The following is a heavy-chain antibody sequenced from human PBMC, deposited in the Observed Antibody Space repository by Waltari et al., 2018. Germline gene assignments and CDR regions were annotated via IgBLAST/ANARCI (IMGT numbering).Heavy chain of an antibody. CDR3: ARGEQENSVSKYYNGMDV. Sequence: EVQLLESGRGLVKPGGSLRPSCPAPGFAFTRLSMNWVRQAPGRGRGGVAPSGSVGRYMDDAEFGKGRFTISRDNTKLYLQMDSLRVEDTAVYYCARGEQENSVSKYYNGMDVWGQGTVVTVSS. CDR2: SGSVGRYM. V-gene: IGHV3-21*02. J-gene: IGHJ6*01. CDR1: GFAFTRLS. D-gene: IGHD1-26*01.